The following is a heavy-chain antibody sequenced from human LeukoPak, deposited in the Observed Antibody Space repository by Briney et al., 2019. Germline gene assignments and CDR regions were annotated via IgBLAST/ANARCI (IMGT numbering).Heavy chain of an antibody. V-gene: IGHV1-46*01. J-gene: IGHJ6*03. D-gene: IGHD3-3*01. Sequence: ASVKVSCKASGYTFTSYYMHWVRQAPGQGLEWMGIINPSGDSTIYAHKFQGRVSMTRDTSTSTVYMELSSLRSEDTAVYYCARDPSAYDLAASGYYYYYMDVWGKGTTVTVSS. CDR1: GYTFTSYY. CDR3: ARDPSAYDLAASGYYYYYMDV. CDR2: INPSGDST.